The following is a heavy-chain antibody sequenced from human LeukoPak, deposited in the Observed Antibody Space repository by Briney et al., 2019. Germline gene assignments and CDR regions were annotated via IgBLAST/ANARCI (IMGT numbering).Heavy chain of an antibody. J-gene: IGHJ6*03. V-gene: IGHV3-48*03. CDR2: ISSSGSTI. CDR1: GFTFSSYE. Sequence: GGSLRLSCVASGFTFSSYEMTWVRQAPGKGLEWLSYISSSGSTIYYADSVKGRFTISRDNAKNSLFLQMNSLRAEDTAVYYCARGEVVTASLPDYFYYYMDVWGKGTTVTISS. CDR3: ARGEVVTASLPDYFYYYMDV. D-gene: IGHD2-21*02.